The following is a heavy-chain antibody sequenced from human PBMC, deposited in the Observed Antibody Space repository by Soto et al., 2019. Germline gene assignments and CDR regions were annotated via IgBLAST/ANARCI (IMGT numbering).Heavy chain of an antibody. V-gene: IGHV4-34*01. CDR2: INHSGST. Sequence: SETLSLTCAVYGGSFSGYYWSWIRQPPGKGLEWIGEINHSGSTNYNPSLKSRVTISVDTSKNQFSLKLSSVTAADTAVYYCARGGQKCSGGSCYPRYNWFDPWGQGTLVTVSS. J-gene: IGHJ5*02. CDR1: GGSFSGYY. CDR3: ARGGQKCSGGSCYPRYNWFDP. D-gene: IGHD2-15*01.